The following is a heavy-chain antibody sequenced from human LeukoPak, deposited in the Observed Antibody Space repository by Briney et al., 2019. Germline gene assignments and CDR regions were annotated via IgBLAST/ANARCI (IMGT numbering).Heavy chain of an antibody. Sequence: GGSLRLSCAASGFTFSSYGMHWVRQAPGKGLEWVAFIRYDGSNKYHADSVKGRFTISRDSSKNTLYLQMNSLRAEDTAVYYCAKDQVGLTMRYMDVWGKGTTVTISS. CDR2: IRYDGSNK. V-gene: IGHV3-30*02. CDR3: AKDQVGLTMRYMDV. J-gene: IGHJ6*03. D-gene: IGHD3-10*01. CDR1: GFTFSSYG.